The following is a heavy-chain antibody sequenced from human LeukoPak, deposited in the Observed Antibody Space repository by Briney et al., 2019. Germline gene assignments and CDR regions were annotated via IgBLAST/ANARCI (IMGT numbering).Heavy chain of an antibody. CDR2: IKSKTDGGTT. D-gene: IGHD2-21*01. V-gene: IGHV3-15*01. CDR1: GFTFSNAW. CDR3: TTGAFPGHIVVVGADY. J-gene: IGHJ4*02. Sequence: GGSLRLSCAASGFTFSNAWMSWVRQAPGKGLEWVGRIKSKTDGGTTDYAAPVKGRFTISRDDSKNTLYLQMNSLKTEDTAVYYCTTGAFPGHIVVVGADYWGQGTLVTVSS.